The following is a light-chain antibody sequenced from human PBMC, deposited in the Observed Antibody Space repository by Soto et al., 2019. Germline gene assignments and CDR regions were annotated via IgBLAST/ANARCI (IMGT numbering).Light chain of an antibody. CDR3: DTWDSNKGV. CDR2: LEGSGSY. Sequence: QPVLTQSSSASASLGSSVKLTCTLSSGHSSYTIAWHQQQPGKAPRYLMKLEGSGSYNKGSGVPDRCSGSSSGADRYLTISNLQFEDEADYYCDTWDSNKGVFGTGTKVTVL. V-gene: IGLV4-60*02. J-gene: IGLJ1*01. CDR1: SGHSSYT.